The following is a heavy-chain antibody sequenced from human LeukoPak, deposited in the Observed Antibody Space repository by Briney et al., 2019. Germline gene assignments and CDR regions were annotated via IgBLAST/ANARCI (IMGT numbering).Heavy chain of an antibody. V-gene: IGHV4-4*07. CDR2: IYTSGST. CDR3: ARAPEHYDFWSGYQNCYYYYYMDV. Sequence: SETLSLTCTVSGGSISSYYWSWIRQPAGKGLEWIGRIYTSGSTYYNPSLKSRVTISVDRSKNQFSLKLSSVTAADTAVYYCARAPEHYDFWSGYQNCYYYYYMDVWGKGTTVTVSS. CDR1: GGSISSYY. D-gene: IGHD3-3*01. J-gene: IGHJ6*03.